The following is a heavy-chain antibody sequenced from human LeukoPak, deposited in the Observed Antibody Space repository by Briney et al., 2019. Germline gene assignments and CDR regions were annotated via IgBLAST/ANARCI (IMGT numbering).Heavy chain of an antibody. CDR1: GGSLSSSNW. Sequence: SETLSLTCAVSGGSLSSSNWWSWVRLHPGKGLEWIGEISHSGSTIYNPSLKGRVTISVDKSKNQFSRKLSSVTAADTAVYYCARRALLSWFDPWGQGTLVTVSS. J-gene: IGHJ5*02. D-gene: IGHD2-21*01. V-gene: IGHV4-4*02. CDR2: ISHSGST. CDR3: ARRALLSWFDP.